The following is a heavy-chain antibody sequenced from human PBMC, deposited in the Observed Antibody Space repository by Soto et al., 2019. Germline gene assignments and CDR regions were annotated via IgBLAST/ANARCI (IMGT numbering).Heavy chain of an antibody. CDR2: IYYSGST. CDR3: ARDATPYYDFWSGYFATSYSYYGMDF. J-gene: IGHJ6*02. D-gene: IGHD3-3*01. CDR1: GGSISSGDYY. Sequence: SETLSLTCTVSGGSISSGDYYWSWIRQPPGKGLEWIGYIYYSGSTYYNPSLKSRVTISVDTSKNQFSLKLSSVTAADTAVYYCARDATPYYDFWSGYFATSYSYYGMDFWGQGPTVTVSS. V-gene: IGHV4-30-4*01.